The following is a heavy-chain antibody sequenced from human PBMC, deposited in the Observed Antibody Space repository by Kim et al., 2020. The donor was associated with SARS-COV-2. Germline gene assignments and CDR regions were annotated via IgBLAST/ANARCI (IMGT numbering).Heavy chain of an antibody. CDR1: GGSISSGGYY. D-gene: IGHD3-3*01. CDR3: ARAPHSNYDFALDY. CDR2: IYYSGST. J-gene: IGHJ4*02. V-gene: IGHV4-31*03. Sequence: SETLSLTCTVSGGSISSGGYYWSWIRQHPGKGLEWIGYIYYSGSTYYNTSLKSRVTISVDTSKNQFSLKLSSVTAADTAVYYCARAPHSNYDFALDYWGQGTLVTVSS.